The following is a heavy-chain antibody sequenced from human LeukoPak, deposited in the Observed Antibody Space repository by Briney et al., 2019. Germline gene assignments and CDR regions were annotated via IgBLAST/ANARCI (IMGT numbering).Heavy chain of an antibody. D-gene: IGHD2-15*01. CDR3: AKDPGYWNNWFDP. CDR2: IRYDGSNK. J-gene: IGHJ5*02. CDR1: GFTFSSYG. V-gene: IGHV3-30*02. Sequence: GGSLRLSCAASGFTFSSYGMHWVRQAPGKGLEWVAFIRYDGSNKYYADSVKGRFTISRDNSKNTLYLQMNSLRAEDTAVYYCAKDPGYWNNWFDPWGQGTLVTVSS.